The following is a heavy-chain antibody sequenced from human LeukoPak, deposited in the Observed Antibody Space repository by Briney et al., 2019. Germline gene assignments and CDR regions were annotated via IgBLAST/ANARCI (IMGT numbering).Heavy chain of an antibody. CDR1: GFTFSNYG. V-gene: IGHV3-7*01. CDR3: VADPTYIGSFNWFDP. Sequence: AGGSLRLSCATSGFTFSNYGIHWVRQAPGKGLEWVANIKQDGSEKSYVDSVKGRFTISRDNAEYSLYLQMNDLRAEDTAMYYCVADPTYIGSFNWFDPWGQGTLVTVSS. J-gene: IGHJ5*02. D-gene: IGHD1-26*01. CDR2: IKQDGSEK.